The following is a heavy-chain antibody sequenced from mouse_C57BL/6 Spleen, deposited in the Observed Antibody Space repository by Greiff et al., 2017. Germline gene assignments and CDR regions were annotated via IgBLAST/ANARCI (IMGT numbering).Heavy chain of an antibody. CDR3: ARAYGAHWGFAD. CDR2: ISSGSSTI. Sequence: DVKLVESGGGFVKPGGSLKLSCAASGFTFSDYGMPWVRQAPEKGLEWVAYISSGSSTIYYADTVKGRFTISRDKAKNTLFLQMTSLRSEDTAMYYCARAYGAHWGFADWGQGTLVTVSA. J-gene: IGHJ3*01. D-gene: IGHD1-1*01. V-gene: IGHV5-17*01. CDR1: GFTFSDYG.